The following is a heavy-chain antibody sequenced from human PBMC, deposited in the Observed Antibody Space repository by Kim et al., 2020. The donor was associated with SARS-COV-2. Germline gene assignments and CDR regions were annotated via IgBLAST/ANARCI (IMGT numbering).Heavy chain of an antibody. V-gene: IGHV4-34*01. CDR1: GGSFSGYY. J-gene: IGHJ4*02. D-gene: IGHD2-2*01. CDR2: INQSGST. CDR3: ARVALVGYCSSTSCRRGKYYFDY. Sequence: SETLSLTCAVYGGSFSGYYWSWVRQPPGKGLEWIGEINQSGSTNYNPSLKSRVTISVDTSKNQFSLKLSSVTAADTAVYYCARVALVGYCSSTSCRRGKYYFDYWGQGTLVTVSP.